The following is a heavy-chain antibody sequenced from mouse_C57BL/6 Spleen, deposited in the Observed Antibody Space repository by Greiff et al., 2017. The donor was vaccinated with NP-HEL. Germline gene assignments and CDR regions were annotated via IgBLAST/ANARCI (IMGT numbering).Heavy chain of an antibody. CDR1: GYSITSGYY. CDR2: ISYDGSN. CDR3: AREGYGNWYFDV. Sequence: DVQLQESGPGLVKPSQSLSLTCSVTGYSITSGYYWNWIRQFPGNKLEWMGYISYDGSNNYNPSLKNRISITRDTSKNQFFLKLNSVTTEDTATYYCAREGYGNWYFDVWGTGTTVTVSS. J-gene: IGHJ1*03. V-gene: IGHV3-6*01. D-gene: IGHD2-10*02.